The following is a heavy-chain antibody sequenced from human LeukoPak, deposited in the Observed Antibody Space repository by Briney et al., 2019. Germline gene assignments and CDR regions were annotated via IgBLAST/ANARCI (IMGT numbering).Heavy chain of an antibody. D-gene: IGHD3-22*01. Sequence: RAGVSLRLSCAASGFTFDDYGMSWVRQAPGEGLEWVSGIKWNGGSTGYADSVRGRFTISRDNAKNSLYLQMNSLRAEDTALYYCARASNYYDSSGYYGYWGQGTLVTVSS. CDR3: ARASNYYDSSGYYGY. CDR2: IKWNGGST. J-gene: IGHJ4*02. CDR1: GFTFDDYG. V-gene: IGHV3-20*04.